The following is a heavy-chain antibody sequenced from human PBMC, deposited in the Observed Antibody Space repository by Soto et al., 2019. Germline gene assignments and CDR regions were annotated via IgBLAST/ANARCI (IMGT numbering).Heavy chain of an antibody. D-gene: IGHD3-16*01. CDR1: GGSVSNDNFY. J-gene: IGHJ5*02. CDR2: VHSSGIT. V-gene: IGHV4-61*01. CDR3: ARGLTMGQLPSHFDH. Sequence: NPSETLSLTCTVSGGSVSNDNFYWSWIRQPPGKGLEWIGYVHSSGITNYNSSLKKRVTISVDTSRNQFSLSLSSVTAADTAVYYCARGLTMGQLPSHFDHWGQGTLVTVSS.